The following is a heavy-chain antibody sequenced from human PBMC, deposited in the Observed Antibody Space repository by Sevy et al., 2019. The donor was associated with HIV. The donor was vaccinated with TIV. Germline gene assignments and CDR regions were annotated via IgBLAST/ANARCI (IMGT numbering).Heavy chain of an antibody. D-gene: IGHD3-10*01. J-gene: IGHJ5*02. CDR1: GGSVSSGSYY. V-gene: IGHV4-61*01. CDR3: ARDNPHYYGSGSYYRWFDP. CDR2: ICYSGST. Sequence: SETLSLTCTVSGGSVSSGSYYWSWIRQPPGKGLEWIGYICYSGSTNYNPSLKRRFTISVATSKTQFSLKLSSVTAADTAVYYCARDNPHYYGSGSYYRWFDPWGQGTLVTVSS.